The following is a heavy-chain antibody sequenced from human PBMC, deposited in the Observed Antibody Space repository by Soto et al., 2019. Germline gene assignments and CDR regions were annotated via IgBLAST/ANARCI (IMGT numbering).Heavy chain of an antibody. J-gene: IGHJ5*02. CDR2: IIPIFGTT. D-gene: IGHD3-22*01. CDR3: ARDRTDSGYYTNWLDP. CDR1: GVTFGSDA. V-gene: IGHV1-69*06. Sequence: ASVKVSCKASGVTFGSDAITWVRQAPGQGLEWVGRIIPIFGTTNYAQNLQGRVTISADKSTLTSYMELHSLTSDDTALYYCARDRTDSGYYTNWLDPWGQGTQVTVSS.